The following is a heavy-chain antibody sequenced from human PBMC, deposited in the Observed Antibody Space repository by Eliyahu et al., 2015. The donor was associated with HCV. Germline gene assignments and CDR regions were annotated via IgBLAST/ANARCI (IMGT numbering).Heavy chain of an antibody. CDR3: AKGGTGSWYEFDC. J-gene: IGHJ4*02. D-gene: IGHD6-13*01. V-gene: IGHV3-23*04. CDR1: GFPFSRYA. Sequence: EVQLVESGGGLVQPGGSLRLSCAASGFPFSRYAMSWVRQAPGRGLEWVSVTTGSGDTYYAESVKGRFTISRDNSKNTLYLQMNSLRVDDTAVYYCAKGGTGSWYEFDCWGQGTLVTVSS. CDR2: TTGSGDT.